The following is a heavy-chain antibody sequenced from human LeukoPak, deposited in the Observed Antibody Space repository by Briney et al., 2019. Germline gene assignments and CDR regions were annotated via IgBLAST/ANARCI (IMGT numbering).Heavy chain of an antibody. J-gene: IGHJ4*02. V-gene: IGHV3-30*18. Sequence: GRSLRLSCAASGFTFSSYGMHWVRQAPGKGLEWVAVISYDGGNKYYADSVKGRFTISRDNSKNTLYLQMNSLRAEDTAVYYCAKDITIFGVVTVGPDYWGQGTLVTVSS. D-gene: IGHD3-3*01. CDR2: ISYDGGNK. CDR1: GFTFSSYG. CDR3: AKDITIFGVVTVGPDY.